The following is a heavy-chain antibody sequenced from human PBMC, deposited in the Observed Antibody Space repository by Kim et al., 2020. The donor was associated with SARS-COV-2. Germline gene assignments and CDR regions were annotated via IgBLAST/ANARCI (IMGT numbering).Heavy chain of an antibody. J-gene: IGHJ4*02. CDR3: SRSIGGYYYEPPGYFDY. V-gene: IGHV4-34*01. Sequence: LKSRVTISVDTSKNQFSLKLSSVTAADTAVYYCSRSIGGYYYEPPGYFDYWGQGTLVTVSS. D-gene: IGHD3-22*01.